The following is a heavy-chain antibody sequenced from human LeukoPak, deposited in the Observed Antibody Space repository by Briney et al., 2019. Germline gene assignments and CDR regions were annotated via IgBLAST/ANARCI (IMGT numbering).Heavy chain of an antibody. J-gene: IGHJ4*02. CDR2: FYPGDSDT. V-gene: IGHV5-51*07. CDR1: GYSFISYW. CDR3: LAYYYDSSGSHFDY. D-gene: IGHD3-22*01. Sequence: GESLKISCKGSGYSFISYWIGWVHQMPGKGLEWMGIFYPGDSDTRYSPSFQGQVTISADKSISTAYLQWSSLRATDTAMYYCLAYYYDSSGSHFDYWGQGTLVTVSS.